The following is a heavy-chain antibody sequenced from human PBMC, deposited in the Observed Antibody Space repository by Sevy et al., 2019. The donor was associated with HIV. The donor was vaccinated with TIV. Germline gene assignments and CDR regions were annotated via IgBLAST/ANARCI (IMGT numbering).Heavy chain of an antibody. CDR1: GSTLSRLS. CDR3: ATTKDYYESYGSPFDY. CDR2: FDPEDGET. D-gene: IGHD3-22*01. V-gene: IGHV1-24*01. Sequence: ASVKVSCKVSGSTLSRLSMHWVRQVPGKGLEWMASFDPEDGETTYARKFQGRVTMTEDTSTDTAYMELSSLRSEDTAVYYCATTKDYYESYGSPFDYWGQGTLVTVSS. J-gene: IGHJ4*02.